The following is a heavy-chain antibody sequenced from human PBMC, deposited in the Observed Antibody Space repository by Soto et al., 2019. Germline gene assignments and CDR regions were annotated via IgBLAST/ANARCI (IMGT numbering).Heavy chain of an antibody. J-gene: IGHJ5*02. Sequence: QVQLEQSGAEVKKPGASVKVSCKASGYTFTSYGISWVRQAPGQGLEWMGWISVHNGNTDYAQKLQGRVTMTADTSTSTAYMELRSIRSDDTAVYYCARDTMVTTNWFDPWGQGTLVNVSS. D-gene: IGHD3-10*01. CDR1: GYTFTSYG. CDR2: ISVHNGNT. V-gene: IGHV1-18*01. CDR3: ARDTMVTTNWFDP.